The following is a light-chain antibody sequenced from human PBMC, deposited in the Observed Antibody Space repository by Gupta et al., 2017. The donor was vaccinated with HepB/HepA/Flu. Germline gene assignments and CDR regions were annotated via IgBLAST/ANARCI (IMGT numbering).Light chain of an antibody. J-gene: IGLJ2*01. CDR3: STWDDGRNRVI. V-gene: IGLV1-44*01. CDR1: SSNIRSNT. CDR2: RND. Sequence: QSVLSQPPSASGTVGPRVTIACSGSSSNIRSNTVNWYQQLSGLAPKLLIYRNDQRPSGVPDRFSGSKSGTSASLAISGLQSEDEAEYYCSTWDDGRNRVIFGGGTKLTV.